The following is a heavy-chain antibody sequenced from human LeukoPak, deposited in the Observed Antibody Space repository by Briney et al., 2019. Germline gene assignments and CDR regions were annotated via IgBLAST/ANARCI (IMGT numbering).Heavy chain of an antibody. Sequence: SETLSLTCTVSGGSISSYFWSWVRQSPGKGLEWIGFMHHSGSANSNPSLKSRVTISMDTSKNQFSLKMSSVTAADTAVYYCARVRRASSPLAVAGIGVRTTLGNWFDPWGQGTLVTVSS. J-gene: IGHJ5*02. V-gene: IGHV4-59*01. CDR3: ARVRRASSPLAVAGIGVRTTLGNWFDP. CDR1: GGSISSYF. D-gene: IGHD6-19*01. CDR2: MHHSGSA.